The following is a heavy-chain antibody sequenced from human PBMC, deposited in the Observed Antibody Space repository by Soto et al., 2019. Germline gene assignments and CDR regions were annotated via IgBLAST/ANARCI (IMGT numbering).Heavy chain of an antibody. CDR3: ARDRQYTYYYYYGMDV. CDR2: ISAYNGNT. V-gene: IGHV1-18*04. J-gene: IGHJ6*02. Sequence: QVQLVQSGAEVKKPGASVKVSCKASGYTFTSYGISWVRQAPGQGLEWMGWISAYNGNTNYAQKLQGRVTMTTDTSTSTGYMELRSVRSDDTAVYYCARDRQYTYYYYYGMDVWGQGTTVTVSS. D-gene: IGHD4-4*01. CDR1: GYTFTSYG.